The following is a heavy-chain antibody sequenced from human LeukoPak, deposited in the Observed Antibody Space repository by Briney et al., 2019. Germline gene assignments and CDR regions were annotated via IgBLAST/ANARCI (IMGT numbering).Heavy chain of an antibody. CDR3: THLQPGNSYYRY. CDR1: GFSLSTYGVG. D-gene: IGHD3-10*01. J-gene: IGHJ4*02. Sequence: SGPTLVNPTQTLTLTCTFSGFSLSTYGVGVGWIRQPPGKALEWLALIYWSNEKRYSPSLKSRLSITKDTSKNQVVLTMTNMDPVDTGTYYCTHLQPGNSYYRYWGQGTLVTVSS. CDR2: IYWSNEK. V-gene: IGHV2-5*01.